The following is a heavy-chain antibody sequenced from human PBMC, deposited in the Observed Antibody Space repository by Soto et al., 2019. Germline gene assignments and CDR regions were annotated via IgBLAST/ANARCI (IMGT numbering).Heavy chain of an antibody. Sequence: SETLSLTCTVSGCYISSSSYYWGWIRQPPGKGLEWIGEINHSGSTNYNPSLKSRVTISVDTSKNQFSLKLSSVTAADTAVYYCARGGGRLRSRPGWASYYMDVWGKGTTVTVSS. CDR1: GCYISSSSYY. D-gene: IGHD4-17*01. V-gene: IGHV4-39*07. CDR2: INHSGST. J-gene: IGHJ6*03. CDR3: ARGGGRLRSRPGWASYYMDV.